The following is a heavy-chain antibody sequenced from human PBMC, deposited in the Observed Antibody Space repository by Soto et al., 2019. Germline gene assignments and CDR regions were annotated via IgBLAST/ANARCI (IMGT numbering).Heavy chain of an antibody. CDR3: ARDGGTEGSYGMDV. J-gene: IGHJ6*02. CDR1: GFTFSSYG. CDR2: IWYDGSNK. V-gene: IGHV3-33*01. Sequence: VQLVESGGGLVKPGGSLRLSCAASGFTFSSYGMHWVRQAPGKGLEWVAVIWYDGSNKYYADSVKGRFTISRDNSKNTLYLQMNSLRAEDTAVYYCARDGGTEGSYGMDVWGQGTTVTVSS. D-gene: IGHD2-15*01.